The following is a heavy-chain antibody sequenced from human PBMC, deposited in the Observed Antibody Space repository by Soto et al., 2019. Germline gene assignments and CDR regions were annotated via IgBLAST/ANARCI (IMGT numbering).Heavy chain of an antibody. CDR2: INPSGGST. Sequence: GASVKVSCKASGYTFTSYYMHWVRQAPGQGLEWMGIINPSGGSTSYAQKFQGRVTMTRDTSTSTVYMELSSLRSEDTAVYYCARDLTWELERRTGHDAFDIWGQGTMVTVSS. CDR3: ARDLTWELERRTGHDAFDI. D-gene: IGHD1-1*01. J-gene: IGHJ3*02. V-gene: IGHV1-46*01. CDR1: GYTFTSYY.